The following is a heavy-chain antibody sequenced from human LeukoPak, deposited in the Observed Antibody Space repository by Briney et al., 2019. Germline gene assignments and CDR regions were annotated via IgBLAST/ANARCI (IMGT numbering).Heavy chain of an antibody. D-gene: IGHD2-8*01. J-gene: IGHJ4*02. Sequence: SETLSLTCAVYGGSFSGYYWSWIRQPPGKGLEWIGEINHSGNTNYNPSLKGRVTISVDTSKNQFSLKLSSVTAADTAVYYCARGGEDCTNGVCYFNYWGQGTLVTVSS. CDR2: INHSGNT. CDR3: ARGGEDCTNGVCYFNY. CDR1: GGSFSGYY. V-gene: IGHV4-34*01.